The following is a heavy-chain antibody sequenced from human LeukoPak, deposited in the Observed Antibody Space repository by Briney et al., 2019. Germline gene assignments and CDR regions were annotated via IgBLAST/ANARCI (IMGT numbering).Heavy chain of an antibody. V-gene: IGHV1-2*02. CDR2: INPNSGGT. J-gene: IGHJ5*02. CDR3: ARDVCSSTSCYGWFDP. Sequence: ASVKVSCKASGYTFTGYYMHWVRQAPGQGLEWMGWINPNSGGTNYAQKFQGRATMTRDTSISTAYMELSRLRSDDTAVYYCARDVCSSTSCYGWFDPWGQGTLVTVSS. CDR1: GYTFTGYY. D-gene: IGHD2-2*01.